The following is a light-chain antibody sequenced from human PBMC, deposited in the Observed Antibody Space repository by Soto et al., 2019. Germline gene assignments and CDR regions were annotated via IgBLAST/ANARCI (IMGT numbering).Light chain of an antibody. CDR1: QSVSAN. Sequence: EIMIRQSAATLSVSPGARCTLSCRTSQSVSANLAWYQQKPGQAPRLLIHGATTRATGIPARFSGSGSGTEFTLTLSSLQSEDFGVYYCEPLSNWPITFGQGTRLEIK. CDR2: GAT. V-gene: IGKV3-15*01. CDR3: EPLSNWPIT. J-gene: IGKJ5*01.